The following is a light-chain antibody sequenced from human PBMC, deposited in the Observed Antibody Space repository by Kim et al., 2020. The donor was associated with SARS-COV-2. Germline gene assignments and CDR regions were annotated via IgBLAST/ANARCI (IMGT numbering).Light chain of an antibody. V-gene: IGKV1-9*01. CDR1: QGISSY. CDR3: QQLNSYPPALT. CDR2: AAS. Sequence: IQLTQFPSSLSASVGHRVTITCRARQGISSYLAWYQQKPGKAPKLLIYAASTLQSGVPSRFSGSGSGTDFTLTISSLQPEDFATYYCQQLNSYPPALTFGGGTKVDIK. J-gene: IGKJ4*01.